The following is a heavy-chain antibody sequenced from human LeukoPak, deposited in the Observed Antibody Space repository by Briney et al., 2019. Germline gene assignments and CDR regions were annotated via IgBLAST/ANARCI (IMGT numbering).Heavy chain of an antibody. CDR3: AKAQYSSSWWVFDY. J-gene: IGHJ4*02. D-gene: IGHD6-13*01. V-gene: IGHV3-30*02. Sequence: GGSLRLSCAAPGFTFSSYGMHWVRQAPGKGLEWVAFIRYDGSNKYYADSVKGRFTISRDNSKNTLYLQMNSLRAEDTAVYYCAKAQYSSSWWVFDYWGQGTLVTVSS. CDR2: IRYDGSNK. CDR1: GFTFSSYG.